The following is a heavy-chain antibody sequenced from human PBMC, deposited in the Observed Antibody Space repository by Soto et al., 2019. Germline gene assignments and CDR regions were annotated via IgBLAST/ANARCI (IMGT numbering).Heavy chain of an antibody. V-gene: IGHV4-31*11. CDR1: GGSISSGGYY. CDR3: AREGGIVGATAADY. D-gene: IGHD1-26*01. J-gene: IGHJ4*02. Sequence: QVQLQESGPGLVKPSQALSLTCAVSGGSISSGGYYWSWIRQHPGKGLEWIGYIYYSGTTYYNPSLKSRVTIAVDTSKNQFSLKLSSVTAADTAVYYCAREGGIVGATAADYWGQGTLVTVSS. CDR2: IYYSGTT.